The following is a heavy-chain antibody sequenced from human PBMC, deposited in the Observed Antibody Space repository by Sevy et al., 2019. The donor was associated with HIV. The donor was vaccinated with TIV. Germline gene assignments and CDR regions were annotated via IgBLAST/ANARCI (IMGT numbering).Heavy chain of an antibody. V-gene: IGHV3-30-3*01. CDR1: GFTFSSYA. CDR2: ISYDGSNK. J-gene: IGHJ4*02. D-gene: IGHD3-10*01. CDR3: ASAPQGGSDVITPPDY. Sequence: GGSLRLSCAASGFTFSSYAMHWVRQAPGKGLEWVAVISYDGSNKYYVDSVKGRFTISRDNSKSMVYLQMNSLRAEDTALYYCASAPQGGSDVITPPDYWGQGTLVTVSS.